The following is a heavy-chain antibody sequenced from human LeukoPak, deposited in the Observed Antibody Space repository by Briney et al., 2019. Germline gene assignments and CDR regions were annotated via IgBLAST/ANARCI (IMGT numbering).Heavy chain of an antibody. D-gene: IGHD5-18*01. CDR2: IYSGGTT. CDR1: GFTVSSNY. CDR3: ARDQYSYAHAAH. Sequence: VQPGGSLRLSCAASGFTVSSNYMSWVRQAPGKGLEWVSVIYSGGTTYYADSVKGRFTISRDNSKNTLHLQMNSLRAEDTAVYYCARDQYSYAHAAHWGQGTLVTVSS. V-gene: IGHV3-66*01. J-gene: IGHJ4*02.